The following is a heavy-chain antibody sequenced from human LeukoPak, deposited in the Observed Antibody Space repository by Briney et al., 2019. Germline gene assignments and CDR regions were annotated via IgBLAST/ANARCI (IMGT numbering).Heavy chain of an antibody. CDR2: IYTSGST. Sequence: SETLSLTCTVSGGSISSYYWSWIRQPAGKGLERIGRIYTSGSTNYNPSLKSRVTISVDTSKNQFSLKLSSVTAADTAVYYCARRSNYYDSRGRIDDAFDIWGQGTMVTVSS. J-gene: IGHJ3*02. CDR1: GGSISSYY. CDR3: ARRSNYYDSRGRIDDAFDI. D-gene: IGHD3-22*01. V-gene: IGHV4-4*07.